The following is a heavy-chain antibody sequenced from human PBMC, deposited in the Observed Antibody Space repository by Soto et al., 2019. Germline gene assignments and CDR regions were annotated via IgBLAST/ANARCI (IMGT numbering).Heavy chain of an antibody. CDR2: IWYDGSKK. CDR1: GLTFSSFG. J-gene: IGHJ6*02. Sequence: QVQVVESGGGVAHPGRSLRLSWAASGLTFSSFGIHWVRKAPGKGLEWVSLIWYDGSKKSYGDPVKGRFTISRDNSRNTVYLQMNSLRADDTAVYYCARDASYYSLWSGYYPSRNGMDVWGQGTTVTVSS. CDR3: ARDASYYSLWSGYYPSRNGMDV. D-gene: IGHD3-3*01. V-gene: IGHV3-33*01.